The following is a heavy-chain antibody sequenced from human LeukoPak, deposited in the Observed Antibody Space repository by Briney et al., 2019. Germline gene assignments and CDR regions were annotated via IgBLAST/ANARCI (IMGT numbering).Heavy chain of an antibody. CDR3: ARELVSSGTGYFDL. V-gene: IGHV3-23*01. D-gene: IGHD3-10*02. CDR2: ITGSSTWT. CDR1: GFTFGNFG. Sequence: GGSLRLSCEASGFTFGNFGMTWVRQAPGKGLQWVSGITGSSTWTYYAASVKGRFTVSRDNSQNTLHLQMNSLRADDTAVYYCARELVSSGTGYFDLWGRGTLVPVSS. J-gene: IGHJ2*01.